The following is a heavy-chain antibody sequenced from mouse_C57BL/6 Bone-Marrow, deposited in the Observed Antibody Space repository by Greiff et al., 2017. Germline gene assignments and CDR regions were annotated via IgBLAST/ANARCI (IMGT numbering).Heavy chain of an antibody. Sequence: QVQLQQSGAELMTPGPSVKLSCKATGYTFTGYWVEWVKQRPGHGLEWLGEILPGSGSTNYNEKFKGKATFTADTSSNTAYMQLSSLTTEDSAIYYCARGFHYYDWVWFAYWGQGTLVTVSA. CDR2: ILPGSGST. CDR1: GYTFTGYW. D-gene: IGHD1-2*01. CDR3: ARGFHYYDWVWFAY. J-gene: IGHJ3*01. V-gene: IGHV1-9*01.